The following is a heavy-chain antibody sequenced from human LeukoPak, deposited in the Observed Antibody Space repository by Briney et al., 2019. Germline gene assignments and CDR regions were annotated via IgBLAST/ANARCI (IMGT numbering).Heavy chain of an antibody. CDR3: ARGITIFGVVIRFDP. J-gene: IGHJ5*02. D-gene: IGHD3-3*01. CDR2: IYYSGST. V-gene: IGHV4-59*01. Sequence: PSETLSFTCTVSGGSISSYYWSWIRQPPGKGLEWIGYIYYSGSTNYNPSLKSRVTISVDTSKNQFSLKLSSVTAADTAVYYCARGITIFGVVIRFDPWGQGTLVTVSS. CDR1: GGSISSYY.